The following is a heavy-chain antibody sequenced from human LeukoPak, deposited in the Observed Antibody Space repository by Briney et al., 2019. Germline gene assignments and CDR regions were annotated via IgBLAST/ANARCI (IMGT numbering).Heavy chain of an antibody. D-gene: IGHD3-22*01. CDR2: ISWDGGST. CDR1: GFTFDDYT. Sequence: PGGSLRLSCAASGFTFDDYTMHWVRQAPGKGLEWVSLISWDGGSTYYADSVKGRFTISRDNSKNSLYLQMNSLRTEDTALYYCAKDGGDSSGYYNKYYFDYWGQGTLATVSS. CDR3: AKDGGDSSGYYNKYYFDY. J-gene: IGHJ4*02. V-gene: IGHV3-43*01.